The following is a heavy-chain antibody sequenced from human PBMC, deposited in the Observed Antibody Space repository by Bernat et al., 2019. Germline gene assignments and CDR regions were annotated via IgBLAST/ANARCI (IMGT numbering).Heavy chain of an antibody. J-gene: IGHJ4*02. D-gene: IGHD2-2*01. CDR3: AKSEGSSLDY. Sequence: VQLVESGGGVVQPGRSLRLSCAASGFTFSSYGMHWVRQAPGKGLEWVAVISYDGSNKYYADSVKGRFTISRDNSKNTLYLQMNSLRAEDTAVYYCAKSEGSSLDYWGQGTLVTVSS. V-gene: IGHV3-30*18. CDR1: GFTFSSYG. CDR2: ISYDGSNK.